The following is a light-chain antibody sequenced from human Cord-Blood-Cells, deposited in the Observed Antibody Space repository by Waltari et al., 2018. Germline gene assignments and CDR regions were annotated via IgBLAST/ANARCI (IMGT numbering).Light chain of an antibody. CDR1: CSDVGSYNL. CDR3: CSYAGSSWV. Sequence: QSALTQPASVSGSPGQSITISCTGTCSDVGSYNLVSWYQQHPGKAPKLMIYEGSKRPSGVSNRFSGSKSGNTASLTISGLQAEDEADYYCCSYAGSSWVFGGGTKLTVL. V-gene: IGLV2-23*01. CDR2: EGS. J-gene: IGLJ3*02.